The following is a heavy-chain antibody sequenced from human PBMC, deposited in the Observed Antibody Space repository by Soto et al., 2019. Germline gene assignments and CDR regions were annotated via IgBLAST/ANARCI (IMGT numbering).Heavy chain of an antibody. D-gene: IGHD3-3*01. V-gene: IGHV5-51*01. Sequence: PGESLKISCKGSGYSFTSYWIGWVRQMPGKGLEWIGIIYPGDSDTRYSPSFQGQVTISADKSISTAYLQWSSLKASDTAMYYCARQTPYYDFWSGYYTGGGWFDPWGQGTLVTVSS. CDR3: ARQTPYYDFWSGYYTGGGWFDP. CDR1: GYSFTSYW. CDR2: IYPGDSDT. J-gene: IGHJ5*02.